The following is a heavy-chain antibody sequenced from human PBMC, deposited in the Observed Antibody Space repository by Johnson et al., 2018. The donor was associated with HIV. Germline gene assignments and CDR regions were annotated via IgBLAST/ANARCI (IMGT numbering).Heavy chain of an antibody. Sequence: VQLVESGGGLVQPGGSLRLSCAASGFTVSRNYMSWVRQVPGMGLEWVSFIYSGGSTYYADSVKGRFTISRDDSKNTLYLQMNSLQTEDTAVYYCTIWPYYYDTSEDAFDSWGQGTMVTVSS. J-gene: IGHJ3*02. CDR2: IYSGGST. CDR3: TIWPYYYDTSEDAFDS. D-gene: IGHD3-22*01. V-gene: IGHV3-66*01. CDR1: GFTVSRNY.